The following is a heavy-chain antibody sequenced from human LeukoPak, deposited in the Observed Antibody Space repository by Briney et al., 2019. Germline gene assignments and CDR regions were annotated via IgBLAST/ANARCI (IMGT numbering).Heavy chain of an antibody. V-gene: IGHV3-49*04. J-gene: IGHJ4*02. CDR3: TRDDYGDYGVS. D-gene: IGHD4-17*01. CDR2: IRSKAYGGTT. Sequence: GRSLRLSCTASGFTFGDYAMSWVRQAPGKGVEGVGFIRSKAYGGTTEYAACVKGRFTISRDDSKSIAYLQMNSLKTEDTAVYYCTRDDYGDYGVSWGQGTLVTVSS. CDR1: GFTFGDYA.